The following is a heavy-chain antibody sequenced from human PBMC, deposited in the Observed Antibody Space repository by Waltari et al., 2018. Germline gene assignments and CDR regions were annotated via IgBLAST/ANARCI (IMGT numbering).Heavy chain of an antibody. D-gene: IGHD1-26*01. CDR2: IKSKTDGGTT. J-gene: IGHJ3*01. CDR3: ARDGTGVVGTTRRPFDF. Sequence: EVQLVESGGGLVKPGGSLRLSCAASGFTFSNAWMSWVRQAPGKGLEWVGRIKSKTDGGTTDYAAPVKGRFTISRDDSKNTLYLQMNSLKTEDTAVYYCARDGTGVVGTTRRPFDFWGQGTMVTVSS. V-gene: IGHV3-15*01. CDR1: GFTFSNAW.